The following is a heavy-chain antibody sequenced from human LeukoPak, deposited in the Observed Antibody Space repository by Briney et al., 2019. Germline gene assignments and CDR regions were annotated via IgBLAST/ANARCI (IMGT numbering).Heavy chain of an antibody. D-gene: IGHD3-22*01. J-gene: IGHJ4*02. CDR3: ARGHDSSGYYYGY. V-gene: IGHV5-51*01. CDR2: ICTGDSET. Sequence: GESVKIPCKGSQYTLTNYWIGSVRQLTGNCLDWMGIICTGDSETRYSPFFQDQVTISADKSMSTAYLQWSSLKSSDTAMYYCARGHDSSGYYYGYWGQGTLVTVSS. CDR1: QYTLTNYW.